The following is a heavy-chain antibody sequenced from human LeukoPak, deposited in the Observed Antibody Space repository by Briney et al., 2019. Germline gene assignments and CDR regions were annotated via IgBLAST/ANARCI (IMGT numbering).Heavy chain of an antibody. D-gene: IGHD1-1*01. V-gene: IGHV1-18*01. J-gene: IGHJ4*01. CDR3: ARADDLVY. Sequence: ASVKVSCKASGYTFSNYGISWVRQPPGQDLEWVGLVNPYCGDTNYAQKLQGRVTMTRDTSMSTAYVELSGLTSDDAAVYYCARADDLVYWGQGTLFTVS. CDR2: VNPYCGDT. CDR1: GYTFSNYG.